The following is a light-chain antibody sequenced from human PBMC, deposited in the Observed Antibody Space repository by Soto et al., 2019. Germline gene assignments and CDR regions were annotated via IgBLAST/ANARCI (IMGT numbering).Light chain of an antibody. CDR3: QQSYTSPRT. CDR2: AAF. J-gene: IGKJ1*01. V-gene: IGKV1-39*01. Sequence: HMAQSPSSLSASVGDRVTITCRASQSISNYLNWYQQKPGKAPNLLIYAAFSLQSGVPSRFSGSGSGTDFTLTISSLQPEDFATYYCQQSYTSPRTFGQGTKVDIK. CDR1: QSISNY.